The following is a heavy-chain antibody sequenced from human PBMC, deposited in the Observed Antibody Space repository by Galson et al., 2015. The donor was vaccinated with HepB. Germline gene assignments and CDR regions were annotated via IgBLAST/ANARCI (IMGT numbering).Heavy chain of an antibody. V-gene: IGHV3-23*01. Sequence: SLRLSCAASGFTFSSYVMSWVRQAPGKGLEWVSAISGSGSSPYYTNSVNGRFTISRDNSKNTLYLQMSRLRAEDTAVYYCANMVRQPGNAFDIWGQGTRVTVSS. J-gene: IGHJ3*02. CDR2: ISGSGSSP. D-gene: IGHD3-10*01. CDR1: GFTFSSYV. CDR3: ANMVRQPGNAFDI.